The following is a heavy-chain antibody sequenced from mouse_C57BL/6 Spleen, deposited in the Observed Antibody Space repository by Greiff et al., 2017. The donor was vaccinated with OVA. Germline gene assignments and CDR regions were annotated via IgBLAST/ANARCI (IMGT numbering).Heavy chain of an antibody. J-gene: IGHJ2*01. D-gene: IGHD1-1*01. CDR2: ISDGGSYT. Sequence: EVKVEESGGGLVKPGGSLKLSCAASGFTFSSYAMSWVRQTPEKRLEWVATISDGGSYTYYPDNVKGRFTISRDNAKNNLYLQMSHLKSEDTAMYYCARFITLRFFDYWGQGTTLTVSS. V-gene: IGHV5-4*03. CDR3: ARFITLRFFDY. CDR1: GFTFSSYA.